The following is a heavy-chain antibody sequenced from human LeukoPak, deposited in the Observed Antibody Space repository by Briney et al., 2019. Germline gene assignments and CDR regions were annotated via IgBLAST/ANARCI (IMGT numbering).Heavy chain of an antibody. D-gene: IGHD1-14*01. V-gene: IGHV1-46*01. CDR1: GFTFTGYY. CDR3: ARSKDNRGYDVRHLDY. Sequence: ASVKVSCKTAGFTFTGYYMHWVRQAPGQGLEWMGMINPNGGHTVYAQNFQGRVTMTRDMSTSTVYMELSSLRSDDTAVFYCARSKDNRGYDVRHLDYWGQGTLVTVSS. CDR2: INPNGGHT. J-gene: IGHJ4*02.